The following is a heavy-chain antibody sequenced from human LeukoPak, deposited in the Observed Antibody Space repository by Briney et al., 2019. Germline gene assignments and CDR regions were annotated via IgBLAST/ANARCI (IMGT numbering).Heavy chain of an antibody. V-gene: IGHV3-66*01. Sequence: GGSLRLSCAASGFTVSRNYMSWVRQAPGKGLEWVSVIYSGGGTYYADSVRGRFTISRDNSKNTVYLQMNSLRAEDTAVYYCARDIVGATGRWFVPWGQGTLVTVSS. D-gene: IGHD1-26*01. J-gene: IGHJ5*02. CDR3: ARDIVGATGRWFVP. CDR2: IYSGGGT. CDR1: GFTVSRNY.